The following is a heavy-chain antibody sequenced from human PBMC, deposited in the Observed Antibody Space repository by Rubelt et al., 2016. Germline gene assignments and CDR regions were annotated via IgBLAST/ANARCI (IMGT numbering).Heavy chain of an antibody. D-gene: IGHD6-19*01. V-gene: IGHV1-2*02. J-gene: IGHJ6*03. CDR2: INPNSGGT. CDR3: ARVPLASSGWQATDNYYYYYYMDV. Sequence: INPNSGGTNYAQKFQGRVTMTRDTSISTAYMELRSLRSDDTAVYYCARVPLASSGWQATDNYYYYYYMDVWGKGTTVTVSS.